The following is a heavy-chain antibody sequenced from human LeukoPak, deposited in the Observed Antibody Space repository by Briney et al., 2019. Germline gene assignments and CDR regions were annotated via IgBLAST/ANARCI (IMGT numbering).Heavy chain of an antibody. J-gene: IGHJ4*02. D-gene: IGHD3-3*01. Sequence: GGSLRLSCAASGFTFSSYAMSWVRQALGKGLEWVSAISGSGGSTYYADSVKGRFTISRDNSKNTLYLQMNSLRAEDTAVYYCAKLDFDFWSGYYSNYFDYWGQGTLVTVSS. CDR3: AKLDFDFWSGYYSNYFDY. CDR2: ISGSGGST. V-gene: IGHV3-23*01. CDR1: GFTFSSYA.